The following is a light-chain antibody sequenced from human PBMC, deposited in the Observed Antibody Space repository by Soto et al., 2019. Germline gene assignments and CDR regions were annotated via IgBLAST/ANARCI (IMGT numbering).Light chain of an antibody. CDR1: SSDVGGYNY. V-gene: IGLV2-14*01. J-gene: IGLJ2*01. Sequence: QSALTQPASVSGSPGQSITISCTGTSSDVGGYNYVSWYQQHPGKAPKIMIYDVSNRPSGVSNRFAGSKSGNTASLTISGLQAEDEDDYYCSSYTSSSFVVFGGGTKLTVL. CDR3: SSYTSSSFVV. CDR2: DVS.